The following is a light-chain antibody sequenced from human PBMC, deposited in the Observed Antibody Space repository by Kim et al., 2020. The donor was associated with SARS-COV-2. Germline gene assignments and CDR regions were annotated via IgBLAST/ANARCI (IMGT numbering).Light chain of an antibody. J-gene: IGKJ4*01. Sequence: SVRDRVIITCQASQDISNYLHWYQQKPGKAPKLLNYDASNLETGVPSRFSGSGSGTDFTFTISSLQPEDIATYYCQQYDNLPPLTFGGGTKVDIK. V-gene: IGKV1-33*01. CDR1: QDISNY. CDR2: DAS. CDR3: QQYDNLPPLT.